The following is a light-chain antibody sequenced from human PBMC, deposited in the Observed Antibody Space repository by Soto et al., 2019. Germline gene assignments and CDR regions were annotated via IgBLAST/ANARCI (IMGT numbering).Light chain of an antibody. V-gene: IGKV1-5*03. J-gene: IGKJ5*01. CDR1: QIIGSW. Sequence: DIHLTQSPSTLSASVGDRVTITCRASQIIGSWLAWYQQKPGRAPKPLIYKASTLESGVPSRFSGSESGTEFTLTISSLQPDDFATYYCQQYNSYPYTFGQGTRLEIK. CDR2: KAS. CDR3: QQYNSYPYT.